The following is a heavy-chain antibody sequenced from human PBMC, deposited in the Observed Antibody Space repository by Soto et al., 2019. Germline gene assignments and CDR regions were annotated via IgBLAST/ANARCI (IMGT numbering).Heavy chain of an antibody. J-gene: IGHJ4*02. V-gene: IGHV3-23*01. Sequence: EVQLLESGGGLVQPGGSLRLSCAASGFTFSSYAMSWVRLAPGKGLEWVSAISGSGGSTYYADSVKGRFTISRDNSKNTLYLQMNSLRAEDTAVYYCAKVKGILGWYFPRWVQGTLVTVSS. CDR3: AKVKGILGWYFPR. D-gene: IGHD6-19*01. CDR2: ISGSGGST. CDR1: GFTFSSYA.